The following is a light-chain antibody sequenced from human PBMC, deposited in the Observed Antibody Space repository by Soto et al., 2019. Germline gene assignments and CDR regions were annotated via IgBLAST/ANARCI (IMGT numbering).Light chain of an antibody. V-gene: IGLV3-21*02. CDR3: QVWDSSSDRLVV. Sequence: SYDLTQPPSVSVAPGQTARITCGGNNIGSKSVHWYQQKPSQAPVLVVYDDSDRPSGIPERFSGSNSGNTATLTISRVEAGDEADYYCQVWDSSSDRLVVFGGGTKVTVL. CDR2: DDS. CDR1: NIGSKS. J-gene: IGLJ2*01.